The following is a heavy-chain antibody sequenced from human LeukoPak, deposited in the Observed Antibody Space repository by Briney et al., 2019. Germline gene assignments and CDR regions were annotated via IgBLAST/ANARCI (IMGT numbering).Heavy chain of an antibody. V-gene: IGHV4-4*07. Sequence: PSETLSLTCTVSGGSINTYYWSWIRQPAGEGLEWIGRIYSTGITTYNPSLKGRVTMSVDTSKNQFSLKLSSVTAADTAVYYCARPQSGLGWFDPWGQGILVTVSS. J-gene: IGHJ5*02. CDR2: IYSTGIT. CDR3: ARPQSGLGWFDP. CDR1: GGSINTYY.